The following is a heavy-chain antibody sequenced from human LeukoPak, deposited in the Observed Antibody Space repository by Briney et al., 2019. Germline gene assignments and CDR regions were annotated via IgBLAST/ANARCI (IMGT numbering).Heavy chain of an antibody. Sequence: GGSLRLSCAASGFTFSSYWMSWVRQAPGKGLEWVANIKYDGSEKYYVDSVKGRFTISRDNAKNTVYLQMNSLRAEDTAVYYCARGKYGGYFIDYWGQGTLVTVSS. CDR2: IKYDGSEK. J-gene: IGHJ4*02. D-gene: IGHD5-12*01. CDR1: GFTFSSYW. CDR3: ARGKYGGYFIDY. V-gene: IGHV3-7*01.